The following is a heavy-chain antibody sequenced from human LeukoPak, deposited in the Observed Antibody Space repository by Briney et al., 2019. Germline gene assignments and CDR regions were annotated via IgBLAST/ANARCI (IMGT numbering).Heavy chain of an antibody. D-gene: IGHD3/OR15-3a*01. V-gene: IGHV3-33*08. CDR3: ARDSGLEYFDY. Sequence: PGGSLRLSCAASGFTFSSYGMHWVRQAPGKGPEWVAVIWYDGSNKYYADSVKGRFTISRDNSKNTLYLQMNSLRAEDTAVYYCARDSGLEYFDYWGQGTLVTVSS. CDR1: GFTFSSYG. CDR2: IWYDGSNK. J-gene: IGHJ4*02.